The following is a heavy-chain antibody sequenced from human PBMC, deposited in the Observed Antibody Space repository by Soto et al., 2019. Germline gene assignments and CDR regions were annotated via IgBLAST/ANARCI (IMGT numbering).Heavy chain of an antibody. CDR2: MNPNSGDT. Sequence: GASVKVSCKISGYTFSTYDINWVRQAPGQGIEWMGWMNPNSGDTGSAQKFLGRLTMTRDSSMRTVYMEMSSLTSEDTAVYYCARLNYYGSGSYQDFFYFYALDVWGPGTTVTVSS. V-gene: IGHV1-8*01. D-gene: IGHD3-10*01. CDR1: GYTFSTYD. CDR3: ARLNYYGSGSYQDFFYFYALDV. J-gene: IGHJ6*02.